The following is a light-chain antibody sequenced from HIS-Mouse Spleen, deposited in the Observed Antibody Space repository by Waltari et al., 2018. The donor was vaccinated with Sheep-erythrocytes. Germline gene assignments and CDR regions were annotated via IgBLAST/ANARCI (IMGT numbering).Light chain of an antibody. V-gene: IGLV2-11*01. CDR1: SSDVGGDNY. CDR2: DVS. Sequence: QSALTQPLSVSGSPGQSVTISCTGTSSDVGGDNYVSWYQQHPGKSPKLMIYDVSKRPSGVPDRFSGSKSGNTASLTISGLQAEDEADYYCCSYAGSYNHVFATGTKVTVL. CDR3: CSYAGSYNHV. J-gene: IGLJ1*01.